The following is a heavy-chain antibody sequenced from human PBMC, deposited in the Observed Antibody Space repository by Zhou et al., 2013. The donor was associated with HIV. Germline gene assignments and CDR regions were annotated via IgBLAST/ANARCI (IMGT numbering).Heavy chain of an antibody. CDR1: GYTFTSYG. CDR2: ISGYNGNT. Sequence: QVQLVQSGAEVKKPGASVKVSCKASGYTFTSYGVSWVRQAPGQGLQWMGWISGYNGNTNYAQKFQGRVTMTTDTSTSTAYMDLRSLRSDDTAVYYCARDSCSSTSCYFDYWGQGTLVTVSS. CDR3: ARDSCSSTSCYFDY. J-gene: IGHJ4*02. D-gene: IGHD2-2*01. V-gene: IGHV1-18*01.